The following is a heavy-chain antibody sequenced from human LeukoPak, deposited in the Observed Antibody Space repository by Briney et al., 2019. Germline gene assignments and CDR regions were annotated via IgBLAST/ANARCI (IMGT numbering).Heavy chain of an antibody. D-gene: IGHD3-22*01. J-gene: IGHJ4*02. V-gene: IGHV4-61*02. CDR2: IYTIGST. CDR1: GGSISRGGYY. CDR3: ARDQSYYVSSGPHDY. Sequence: SETLSLTCTVSGGSISRGGYYWTWIRQPAGKGLEWIGRIYTIGSTNYNPSLKSRVTILVDTSKNQFSLKLSSVSAADTAVYYCARDQSYYVSSGPHDYWGQGTLVTVSS.